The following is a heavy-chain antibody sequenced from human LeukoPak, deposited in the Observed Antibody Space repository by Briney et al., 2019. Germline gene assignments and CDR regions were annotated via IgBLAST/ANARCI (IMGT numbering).Heavy chain of an antibody. CDR2: ISSSSTNI. J-gene: IGHJ4*02. D-gene: IGHD5-12*01. CDR3: ASGSRRFDY. V-gene: IGHV3-48*01. Sequence: DPGGSLRLSCAASGFTFSSYSMSWVRQAPGKGLEWVSYISSSSTNIYYADSVKGRFTISRDNAKNSLCLQMNSLRAEDTAVYYCASGSRRFDYWGQGTLVTVSS. CDR1: GFTFSSYS.